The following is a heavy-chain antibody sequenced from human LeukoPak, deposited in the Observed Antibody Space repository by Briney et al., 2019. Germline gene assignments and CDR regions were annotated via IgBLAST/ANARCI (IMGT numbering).Heavy chain of an antibody. V-gene: IGHV3-48*01. D-gene: IGHD2-8*02. CDR1: GFPFSSFS. J-gene: IGHJ3*02. Sequence: PGGSLRLPCAASGFPFSSFSMNWARQARGRGLEGVSYISSSSSTIIYADSVRGRFTVSRDNAKNSLYLQVNTLRAEDTAVYYCARDVVLADDAFDIWGQGTMVTVSS. CDR3: ARDVVLADDAFDI. CDR2: ISSSSSTI.